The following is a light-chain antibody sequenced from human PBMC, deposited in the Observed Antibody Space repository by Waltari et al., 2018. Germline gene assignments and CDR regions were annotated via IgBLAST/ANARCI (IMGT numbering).Light chain of an antibody. J-gene: IGKJ4*01. V-gene: IGKV1-5*03. Sequence: DIQMTQSPSTLSAFVGGRVTITCRASQSISGWLAWYQQTPGKAPNLLIYKASSLRSGVSSRFSGTGSGTEFTLTIDSVQPDDFATYYCQQYNDYPLTFGGGTRVEIK. CDR2: KAS. CDR1: QSISGW. CDR3: QQYNDYPLT.